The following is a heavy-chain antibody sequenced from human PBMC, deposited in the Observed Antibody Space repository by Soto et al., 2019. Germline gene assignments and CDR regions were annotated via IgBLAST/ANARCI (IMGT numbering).Heavy chain of an antibody. CDR1: GGSLSGYY. D-gene: IGHD4-17*01. V-gene: IGHV4-34*02. Sequence: QVQLQQWGAGLLRPSETLSLTCAVYGGSLSGYYWSWIRQPPGKGLEWIGEIDQTGSTSYNPALKSRVTVSVDTSKKEFFLKLTSVTDADTAVYYCARNDYGDYRPVYWGQGTLVTVSS. J-gene: IGHJ4*02. CDR3: ARNDYGDYRPVY. CDR2: IDQTGST.